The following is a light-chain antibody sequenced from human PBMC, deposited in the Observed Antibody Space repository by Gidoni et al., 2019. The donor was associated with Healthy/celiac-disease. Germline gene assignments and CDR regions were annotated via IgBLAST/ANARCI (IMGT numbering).Light chain of an antibody. CDR2: GAS. J-gene: IGKJ1*01. CDR1: QSVSSN. CDR3: QQYNNLSRT. V-gene: IGKV3-15*01. Sequence: EIVMTQSPATLSVSPGERATLSSRASQSVSSNLAWYQQKPGQAPRLLISGASPSATGIPARFSVSVSVTEFTLTLSTLQSEDFAVYYCQQYNNLSRTFGQGTKVEIK.